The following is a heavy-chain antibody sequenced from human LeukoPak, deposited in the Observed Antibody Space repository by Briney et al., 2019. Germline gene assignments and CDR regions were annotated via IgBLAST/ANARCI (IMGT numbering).Heavy chain of an antibody. CDR2: ISCNSGSI. D-gene: IGHD3-22*01. J-gene: IGHJ4*02. CDR1: GFTFDDYA. CDR3: AKARGFGSSGYYFDY. V-gene: IGHV3-9*01. Sequence: GGSLRLSCAASGFTFDDYAMHWVRQAPGKGLEWVSGISCNSGSIGYADSVKGRFTISRDNAKNSLYLQMNSLRAEDTALYYCAKARGFGSSGYYFDYWGQGTLVTVSS.